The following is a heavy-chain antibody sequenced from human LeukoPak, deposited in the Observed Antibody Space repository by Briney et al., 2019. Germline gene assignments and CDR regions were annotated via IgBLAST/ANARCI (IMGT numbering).Heavy chain of an antibody. CDR3: ARDLSGVTGYTYGRGIDY. CDR2: LSGSSNSA. J-gene: IGHJ4*02. D-gene: IGHD5-18*01. V-gene: IGHV3-23*01. Sequence: GGSLRLSCAASGFTFRNYGMSWVRQAPGKGLEWVSILSGSSNSAFYAGSVVGRFTISRDNSKNTLFLRMNSLRAEDTAVYYCARDLSGVTGYTYGRGIDYWGQGTLVTVSS. CDR1: GFTFRNYG.